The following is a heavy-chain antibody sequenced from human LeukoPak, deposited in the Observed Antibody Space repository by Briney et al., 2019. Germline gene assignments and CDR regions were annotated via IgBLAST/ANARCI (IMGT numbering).Heavy chain of an antibody. Sequence: GGSLRLSCAASGFTFSSYAMGWVRQAPGKGLEWVSVISGSGSGGTTHHGDSVKGRFTISRDNSKNTLYLQMNGLRAEDTAVYYCARGRSITLLRGVAMSDGFDIWGQGAMVAVSS. D-gene: IGHD3-10*01. V-gene: IGHV3-23*01. CDR3: ARGRSITLLRGVAMSDGFDI. CDR2: ISGSGSGGTT. CDR1: GFTFSSYA. J-gene: IGHJ3*02.